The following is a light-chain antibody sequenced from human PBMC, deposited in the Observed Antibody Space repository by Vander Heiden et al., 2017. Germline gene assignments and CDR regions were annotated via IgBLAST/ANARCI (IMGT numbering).Light chain of an antibody. CDR3: QQYDDRPWT. J-gene: IGKJ1*01. CDR1: QIILTN. V-gene: IGKV3-15*01. Sequence: ERVLTQSPATLSVSPGGTVTLSCRASQIILTNLAWYQRKPGQAPRLLIYGASVRATGVPARFSGRGSGTEFTLTISRLQPEDFAFYYCQQYDDRPWTFGQGTKLEV. CDR2: GAS.